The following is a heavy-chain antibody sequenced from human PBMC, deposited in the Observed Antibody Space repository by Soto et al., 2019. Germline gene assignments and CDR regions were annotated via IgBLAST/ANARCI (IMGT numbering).Heavy chain of an antibody. CDR3: ARKSAVATFDF. D-gene: IGHD5-12*01. V-gene: IGHV4-31*03. J-gene: IGHJ4*02. CDR1: GGSISSGGYY. Sequence: SETLSLTCTVSGGSISSGGYYWSWIRQHPGKGLEWIGYINYRASTYYNPSLKSRVTISVDTSKNQFSLNLSSVTAADTAVYYCARKSAVATFDFWGQGTLVNVSS. CDR2: INYRAST.